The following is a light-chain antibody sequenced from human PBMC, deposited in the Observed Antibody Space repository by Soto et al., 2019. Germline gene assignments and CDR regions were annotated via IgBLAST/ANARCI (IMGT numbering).Light chain of an antibody. J-gene: IGKJ1*01. V-gene: IGKV1-33*01. Sequence: DIKMAHTRSALSAAVEDRRTSTCQASQDISNYLNWYQQKPGKAPKLLIYDASNLETGVPSRFSGGGSGTSFTFTISSLQPEDVSTYFCQQYKSYGTFPQGTKVDIK. CDR1: QDISNY. CDR3: QQYKSYGT. CDR2: DAS.